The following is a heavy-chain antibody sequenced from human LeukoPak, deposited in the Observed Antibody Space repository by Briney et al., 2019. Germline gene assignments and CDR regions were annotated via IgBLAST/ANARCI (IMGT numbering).Heavy chain of an antibody. Sequence: GGSLRLSCAASEFTFSSYSMNWVRQAPGKGLEWVSYITNSGNSKSYADSVKGRFTISRDNTKNSLYLQMNGLRAEDTAVYYCARDSPGEYSSSCLAYWGQGTLVTVSS. D-gene: IGHD6-6*01. J-gene: IGHJ4*02. CDR2: ITNSGNSK. CDR3: ARDSPGEYSSSCLAY. CDR1: EFTFSSYS. V-gene: IGHV3-48*01.